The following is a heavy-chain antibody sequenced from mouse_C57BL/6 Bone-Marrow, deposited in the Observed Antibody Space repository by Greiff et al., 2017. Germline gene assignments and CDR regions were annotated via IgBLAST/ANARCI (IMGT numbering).Heavy chain of an antibody. CDR1: GFTFSDYG. CDR3: AKGDEDYFDY. Sequence: VQLQQSGGGLVKPGGSLKLSCAASGFTFSDYGMHWVRQAPEKGLEWVAYISSGSSTIYYADTVKGRFTISRDNAKNTLFLQMTSLRSEDTAMYYCAKGDEDYFDYWGQGTTLTVSS. CDR2: ISSGSSTI. D-gene: IGHD3-3*01. V-gene: IGHV5-17*01. J-gene: IGHJ2*01.